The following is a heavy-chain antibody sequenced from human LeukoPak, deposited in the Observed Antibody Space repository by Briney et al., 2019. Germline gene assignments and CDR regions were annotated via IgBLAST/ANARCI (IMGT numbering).Heavy chain of an antibody. J-gene: IGHJ4*02. CDR3: ARQAPRELVEAPPGALDF. D-gene: IGHD1-26*01. V-gene: IGHV4-39*01. Sequence: SETLSLTCTVSGGSISSSTSYWGWIRQPPGKGLEWIGSIYYSGSTYYNPSLKSRVTISVDTSKNQFSLKLSSVTAADTAVYYCARQAPRELVEAPPGALDFWGQGTLVTVSS. CDR2: IYYSGST. CDR1: GGSISSSTSY.